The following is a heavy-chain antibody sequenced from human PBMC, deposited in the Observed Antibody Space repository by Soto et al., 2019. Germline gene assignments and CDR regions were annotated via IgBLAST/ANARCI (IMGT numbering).Heavy chain of an antibody. J-gene: IGHJ5*02. CDR2: IYYSGST. V-gene: IGHV4-59*01. Sequence: SETLSLTCTVSGGSISSYYWSWIRQPPGKGLEWIGYIYYSGSTNYNPSLKSRVTMTTDTSTSTAYMELRSLRSDDTAVYYCARDSNWFDPWGQGTLVTVSS. CDR3: ARDSNWFDP. CDR1: GGSISSYY.